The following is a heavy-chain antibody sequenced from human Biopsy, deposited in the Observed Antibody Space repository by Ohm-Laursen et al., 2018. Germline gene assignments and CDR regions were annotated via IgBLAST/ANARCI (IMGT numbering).Heavy chain of an antibody. CDR3: STGGGDFYYNGTDV. V-gene: IGHV3-15*01. D-gene: IGHD3-16*01. Sequence: GSLRLSCTASGFTFGDAWMSWIRQAPGKGLEWVGRIKSKFDGETTDYAAPVKGRFIISRDDSKSTLFLQMNSLKVEDTGVYFCSTGGGDFYYNGTDVWGQGTTVTVSS. CDR1: GFTFGDAW. J-gene: IGHJ6*02. CDR2: IKSKFDGETT.